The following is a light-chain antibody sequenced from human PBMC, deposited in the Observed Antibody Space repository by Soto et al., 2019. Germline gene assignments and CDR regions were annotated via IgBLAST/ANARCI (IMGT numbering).Light chain of an antibody. V-gene: IGKV1-5*01. CDR3: QQYHLYPRT. Sequence: DIQMSQSPSTLSAYMGDRVSSTCRASESIRTWLAWYQHKPWKAPKFLIYDASTLESGVPSRFSGSGSGTEFTLTISRFQPDDFAASYRQQYHLYPRTFDHGAKVDIK. CDR2: DAS. J-gene: IGKJ1*01. CDR1: ESIRTW.